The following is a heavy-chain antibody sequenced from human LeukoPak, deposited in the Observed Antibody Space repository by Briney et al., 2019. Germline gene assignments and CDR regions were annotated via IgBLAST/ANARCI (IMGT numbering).Heavy chain of an antibody. V-gene: IGHV3-23*01. CDR1: GFTFSSYG. CDR2: ISGSGGST. CDR3: ARDRNWGAYDI. J-gene: IGHJ3*02. D-gene: IGHD7-27*01. Sequence: TGGSLRLSCAASGFTFSSYGMSWVRQAPGKGLEWVSAISGSGGSTYYADSVRGRFTISRDNSRNTLYVQMNSLRAEDTAVYYCARDRNWGAYDIWGQGTMVTVSS.